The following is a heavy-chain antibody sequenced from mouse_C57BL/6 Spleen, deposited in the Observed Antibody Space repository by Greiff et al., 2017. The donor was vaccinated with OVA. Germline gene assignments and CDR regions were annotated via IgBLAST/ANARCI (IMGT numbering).Heavy chain of an antibody. CDR3: ARHYYGSSYWYFDV. Sequence: QVQLKQPGAELVKPGASVKLSCKASGYTFTSYWMHWVKQRPGRGLEWIGRIDPNSGGTKYNEKFKSKATLTVDKPSSTAYMQLSSLTSEDSAVYYGARHYYGSSYWYFDVWGTGTTVTVSS. CDR1: GYTFTSYW. J-gene: IGHJ1*03. D-gene: IGHD1-1*01. CDR2: IDPNSGGT. V-gene: IGHV1-72*01.